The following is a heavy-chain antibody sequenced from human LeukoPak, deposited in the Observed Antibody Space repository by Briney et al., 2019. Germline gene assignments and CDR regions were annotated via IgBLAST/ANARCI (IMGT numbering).Heavy chain of an antibody. Sequence: PGGSLRLSCAASGFTFSDHYMAWIRQAPGKGLEWVTYISSRSSYTNYVDSVKGRFTISRDNAKNSLFLQMESLRAEDTALYYCTRGSYGDYGYWGQGTLVTVSS. CDR2: ISSRSSYT. CDR3: TRGSYGDYGY. V-gene: IGHV3-11*06. D-gene: IGHD4-17*01. J-gene: IGHJ4*02. CDR1: GFTFSDHY.